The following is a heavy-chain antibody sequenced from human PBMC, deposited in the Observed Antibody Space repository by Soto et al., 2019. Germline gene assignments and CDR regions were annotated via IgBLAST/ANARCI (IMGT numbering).Heavy chain of an antibody. Sequence: EVQLLQSGGGLVQPGGSLRLSCATSGFTFRNYALSWVRQAPGKGLVWVSTISGSGGSPFYADSVKGRFTFSSDTSKSTLYPQMYGQRADDTAVYFCATDRIHSSFYLIHPEFDCWSQGTLIIVSS. J-gene: IGHJ4*02. D-gene: IGHD6-19*01. CDR3: ATDRIHSSFYLIHPEFDC. CDR1: GFTFRNYA. V-gene: IGHV3-23*01. CDR2: ISGSGGSP.